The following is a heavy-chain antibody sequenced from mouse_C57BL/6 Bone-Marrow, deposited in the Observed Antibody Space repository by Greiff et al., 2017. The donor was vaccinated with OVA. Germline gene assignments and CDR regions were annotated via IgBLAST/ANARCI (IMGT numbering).Heavy chain of an antibody. D-gene: IGHD1-1*01. Sequence: EVHLVESGGGLVQSGRSLRLSCATSGFTFSDFYMEWVRQAPGKGLEWIAASRHKANDYTTEYSASVKGRFIVSRDTSQSILYLQMNALRAEDTAIYYCARALYYGSTDYAMDYWGQGTSVTVSS. J-gene: IGHJ4*01. CDR1: GFTFSDFY. CDR2: SRHKANDYTT. CDR3: ARALYYGSTDYAMDY. V-gene: IGHV7-1*01.